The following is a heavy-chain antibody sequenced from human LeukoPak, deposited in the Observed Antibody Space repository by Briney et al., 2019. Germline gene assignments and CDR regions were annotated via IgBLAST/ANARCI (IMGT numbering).Heavy chain of an antibody. D-gene: IGHD3-3*01. CDR3: AKSAELLRFLECLPEYYFDY. V-gene: IGHV3-9*01. CDR1: GFTFDDYA. CDR2: ISWNSGSI. Sequence: GGSLRLSCAASGFTFDDYAMHWVRQAPGKSLEWVSGISWNSGSIGYADSVKGRFTISRDNAKNSLYLQMNSLRAEDTALYYCAKSAELLRFLECLPEYYFDYWGQGTLVTVSS. J-gene: IGHJ4*02.